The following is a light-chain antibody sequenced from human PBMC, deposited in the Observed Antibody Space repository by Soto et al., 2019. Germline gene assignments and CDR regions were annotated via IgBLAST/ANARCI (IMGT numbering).Light chain of an antibody. J-gene: IGLJ3*02. Sequence: QSALTQPASVSGSPGQSITISCTGTSSDVGSHNLVSWYQQHPGKAPKIIISEDSKRPSGISNRFSGSKSGNTASLTISGLQAEDEADYYCCSYASGSTWVFGGGTKL. CDR3: CSYASGSTWV. V-gene: IGLV2-23*01. CDR2: EDS. CDR1: SSDVGSHNL.